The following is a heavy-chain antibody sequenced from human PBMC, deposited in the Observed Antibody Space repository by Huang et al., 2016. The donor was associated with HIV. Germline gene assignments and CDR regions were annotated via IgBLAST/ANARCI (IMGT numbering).Heavy chain of an antibody. CDR3: ARDPRIQSWLNFFDY. V-gene: IGHV3-74*01. CDR2: INSDGSST. J-gene: IGHJ4*02. Sequence: EVQLVESGGGLVQPGGSLRFSCAASGFSISSYWMHWVRQAPGKGVVWGSRINSDGSSTSYADSVKGRFTISRDNAKNTLYLQMNSLRAEDTAVYYCARDPRIQSWLNFFDYWGQGTLVSVSS. CDR1: GFSISSYW. D-gene: IGHD3-22*01.